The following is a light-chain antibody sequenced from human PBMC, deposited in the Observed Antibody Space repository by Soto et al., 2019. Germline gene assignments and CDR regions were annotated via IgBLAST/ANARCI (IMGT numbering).Light chain of an antibody. CDR2: GAS. CDR3: QQTYSTPWA. CDR1: ESVSAY. Sequence: DIPMTQSPSSLSASVGDTVTITCRTTESVSAYLHWYQQKPGNAPNLLISGASTLHSGVPSRFNGGGSGTEFTLTITNLQPEDFATYYCQQTYSTPWAFGQGTTVEV. J-gene: IGKJ1*01. V-gene: IGKV1-39*01.